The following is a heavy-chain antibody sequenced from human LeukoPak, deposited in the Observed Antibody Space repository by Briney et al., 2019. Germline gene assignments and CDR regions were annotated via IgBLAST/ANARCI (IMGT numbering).Heavy chain of an antibody. CDR3: AREYYYDEDAGNY. Sequence: GGSLRLSCAASGFSFSRSSMGWVRQAPGKGLEWVSSITASSTYIYYADSVEGRFTISRDNVEKSVSLQMNSLRAEDTAVYYCAREYYYDEDAGNYWGKGTLVTVSS. CDR2: ITASSTYI. D-gene: IGHD3-22*01. V-gene: IGHV3-21*01. CDR1: GFSFSRSS. J-gene: IGHJ4*02.